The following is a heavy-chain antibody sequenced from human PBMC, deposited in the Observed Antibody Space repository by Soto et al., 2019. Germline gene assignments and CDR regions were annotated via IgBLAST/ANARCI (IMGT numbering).Heavy chain of an antibody. D-gene: IGHD3-10*01. Sequence: SETLSLTRTVSGGSISSYYWSWIRQPPGKGLEWIGYIYYSGSTNYNPSLKSRVTISVDTSKNQFSLKLSSVTAADTAVYYCARDLVGDYGSGSYYDAFDIWGQGTMVTVSS. CDR1: GGSISSYY. V-gene: IGHV4-59*01. J-gene: IGHJ3*02. CDR2: IYYSGST. CDR3: ARDLVGDYGSGSYYDAFDI.